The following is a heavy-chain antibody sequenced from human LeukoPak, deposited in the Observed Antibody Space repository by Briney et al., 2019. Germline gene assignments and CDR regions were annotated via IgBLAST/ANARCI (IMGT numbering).Heavy chain of an antibody. V-gene: IGHV3-33*01. CDR3: AREWGRIAVAGGPGY. J-gene: IGHJ4*02. D-gene: IGHD6-19*01. CDR1: GFIFSSYG. CDR2: IWYDGKTK. Sequence: GGSLRLSCEASGFIFSSYGMHWVRQAPGKGLEWVALIWYDGKTKFHADSVKGRFTISRDNSGNTLFLQMSSLRVEDTAIYYCAREWGRIAVAGGPGYWGQGALVTVSS.